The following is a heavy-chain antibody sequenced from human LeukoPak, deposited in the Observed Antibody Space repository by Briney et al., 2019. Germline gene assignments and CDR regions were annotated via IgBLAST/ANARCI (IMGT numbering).Heavy chain of an antibody. Sequence: GRSLRLSCAASGFTFSSYGMHWVRQAPGKGLEWVAVIWYGGSNKYYADSVKGRFTISRDNSKNTLYLQMNSLRAEDTAVYYCAKCLGYSYGPSDYWGQGTLVTVSS. CDR2: IWYGGSNK. D-gene: IGHD5-18*01. V-gene: IGHV3-33*06. CDR1: GFTFSSYG. J-gene: IGHJ4*02. CDR3: AKCLGYSYGPSDY.